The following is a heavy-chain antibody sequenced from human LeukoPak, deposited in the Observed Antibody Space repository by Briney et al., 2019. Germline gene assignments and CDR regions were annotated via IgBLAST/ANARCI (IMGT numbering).Heavy chain of an antibody. Sequence: SETLSLTCTVSGVSISSYYWSWIRPPAGKGLEWIGRIYTSGSTNYNPSLKSRVTMSVDTSKNQFSLKLSSVTAADTAVYYCARVGYSGSTTGIDPWGQGTLVTVSS. D-gene: IGHD1-26*01. J-gene: IGHJ5*02. V-gene: IGHV4-4*07. CDR1: GVSISSYY. CDR3: ARVGYSGSTTGIDP. CDR2: IYTSGST.